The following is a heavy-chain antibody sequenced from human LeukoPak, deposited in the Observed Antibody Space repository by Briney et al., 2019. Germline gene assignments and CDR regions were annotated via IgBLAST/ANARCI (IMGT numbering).Heavy chain of an antibody. D-gene: IGHD2-21*02. V-gene: IGHV4-61*02. J-gene: IGHJ5*02. CDR3: ARGGCGGDCYLFPYRVWFDP. Sequence: SETLSLTCTVSGGSISSSSYYWSWIRQPAGKGLEWIGRIYTSGSTNYNPSLKSRVTISVDTSKNQFSLKLSSVTAADTAVYYCARGGCGGDCYLFPYRVWFDPWGQGTLVTVSS. CDR2: IYTSGST. CDR1: GGSISSSSYY.